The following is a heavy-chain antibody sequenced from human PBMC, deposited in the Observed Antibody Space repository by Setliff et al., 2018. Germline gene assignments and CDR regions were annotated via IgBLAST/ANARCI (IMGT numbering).Heavy chain of an antibody. Sequence: ASVKVSCKASGYTFTDYGVTWVRQAPGQGLEWVGWISPYSGNTYYAPKFQGRITMATDTSTTTAYMELRSLRSDDTAIYYCSRLVRYCTRTSCQRLSGDDYWGQGALVTVSS. V-gene: IGHV1-18*01. CDR2: ISPYSGNT. CDR3: SRLVRYCTRTSCQRLSGDDY. D-gene: IGHD2-2*01. J-gene: IGHJ4*02. CDR1: GYTFTDYG.